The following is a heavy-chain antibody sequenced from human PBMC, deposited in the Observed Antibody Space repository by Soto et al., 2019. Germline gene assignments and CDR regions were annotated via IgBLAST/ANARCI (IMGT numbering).Heavy chain of an antibody. CDR1: GFTFSNYA. Sequence: VQLLESGGGLVQPGGSLRLSCAASGFTFSNYAMSWVRQAPGKGLEWVSAVSGSGGNTYYADSVQGRFTISRDNSKNRLNLQMNRLRAEDTAVYYCAKLNLFVSAAAGRGPFDYWGQGTLVTVSS. V-gene: IGHV3-23*01. J-gene: IGHJ4*02. CDR3: AKLNLFVSAAAGRGPFDY. CDR2: VSGSGGNT. D-gene: IGHD6-13*01.